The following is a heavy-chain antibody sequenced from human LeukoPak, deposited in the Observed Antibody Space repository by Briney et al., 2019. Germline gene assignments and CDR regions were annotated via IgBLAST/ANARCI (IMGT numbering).Heavy chain of an antibody. CDR1: GYTFTSYG. CDR2: ISAYNGNT. CDR3: ARDRRTLPDWSGYVNWFDP. V-gene: IGHV1-18*01. J-gene: IGHJ5*02. D-gene: IGHD3-3*01. Sequence: ASVKVSCKASGYTFTSYGISWVRQAPGQGLEWMGWISAYNGNTNYAQKLQGRVTMTTDTSTSTAYMELRSLRSDDTAVYYCARDRRTLPDWSGYVNWFDPWGQGTLVTVSS.